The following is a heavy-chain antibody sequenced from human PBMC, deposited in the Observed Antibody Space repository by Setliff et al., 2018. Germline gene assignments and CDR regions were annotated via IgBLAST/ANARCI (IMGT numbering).Heavy chain of an antibody. V-gene: IGHV1-2*04. CDR3: ARDRDSSGYPYYFDY. Sequence: GASVKVSCKASGYTFTGYYMHWVRQAPGQGLEWMGWINPNSGGTNYAQKFQGWVTMTRDTPISTAYMELSRLRSDDTAVYYCARDRDSSGYPYYFDYWGQGTLVTVSS. J-gene: IGHJ4*02. D-gene: IGHD3-22*01. CDR2: INPNSGGT. CDR1: GYTFTGYY.